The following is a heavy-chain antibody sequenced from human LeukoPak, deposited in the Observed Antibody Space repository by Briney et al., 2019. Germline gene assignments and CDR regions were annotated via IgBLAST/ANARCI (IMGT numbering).Heavy chain of an antibody. Sequence: SETLSLTCAVYGGSFSGYYWSWIRQPPGKGLEWIGEINHSGSTNYNPSLKSRVTISVDTSKIQFSLKLSSVTAADTAVYYCAREGRIVGATVDYWGQGTLVTVSS. J-gene: IGHJ4*02. V-gene: IGHV4-34*01. D-gene: IGHD1-26*01. CDR1: GGSFSGYY. CDR2: INHSGST. CDR3: AREGRIVGATVDY.